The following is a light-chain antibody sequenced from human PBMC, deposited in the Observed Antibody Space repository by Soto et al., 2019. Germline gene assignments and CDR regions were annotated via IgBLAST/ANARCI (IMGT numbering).Light chain of an antibody. CDR2: DAS. J-gene: IGKJ1*01. V-gene: IGKV1-5*01. CDR3: LQDYGDSWT. CDR1: QSISSW. Sequence: DIQMTQSHSSLSASLCGVWTSTFRASQSISSWLAWYQQKPGKAPKLLIYDASSLESGVPSRFSGSGSGTEFTLTISSLQPEDFASYYCLQDYGDSWTFGQGTKVDIK.